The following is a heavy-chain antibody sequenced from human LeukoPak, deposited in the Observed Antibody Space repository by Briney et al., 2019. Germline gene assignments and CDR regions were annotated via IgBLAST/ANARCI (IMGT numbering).Heavy chain of an antibody. Sequence: GGSLRLSCAGSGFIFRDYYMSWIRQAPGKGLEWVSYISGDSVDKYYVDSVRGRFSISRGNAKKSMYLQMSGLRAEDTAIYYCARRDWVSGAVRAFDIWGQGTMVTVSS. CDR3: ARRDWVSGAVRAFDI. CDR1: GFIFRDYY. J-gene: IGHJ3*02. CDR2: ISGDSVDK. V-gene: IGHV3-11*04. D-gene: IGHD3-3*01.